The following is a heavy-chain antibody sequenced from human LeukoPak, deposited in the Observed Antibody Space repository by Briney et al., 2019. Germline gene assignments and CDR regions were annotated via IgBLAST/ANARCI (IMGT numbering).Heavy chain of an antibody. V-gene: IGHV3-30-3*01. J-gene: IGHJ4*02. CDR3: ARGDLSGYYYSY. CDR2: ISYDGSNK. D-gene: IGHD3-22*01. CDR1: GFTFSSYA. Sequence: PGGSLRLSCAASGFTFSSYAMHWVRQAPGKGLEWVAVISYDGSNKYYADSVKGRFTISRDNSKNTLYLQMNSLRAEDTAVYYCARGDLSGYYYSYWGQGTLVTVSS.